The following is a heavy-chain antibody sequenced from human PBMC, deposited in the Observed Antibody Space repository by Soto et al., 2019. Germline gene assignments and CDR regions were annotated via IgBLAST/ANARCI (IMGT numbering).Heavy chain of an antibody. CDR3: ATVTYYYDSSHAFDI. Sequence: ASLKVSCKVSGYTLTELSMHWVLQAPGKGLEWMGGFDPEDGETIYAQKFQGRVTMTEDTSTDTAYMELSSLRSEDTAVYYCATVTYYYDSSHAFDIWGQGTMVTVSS. D-gene: IGHD3-22*01. J-gene: IGHJ3*02. V-gene: IGHV1-24*01. CDR1: GYTLTELS. CDR2: FDPEDGET.